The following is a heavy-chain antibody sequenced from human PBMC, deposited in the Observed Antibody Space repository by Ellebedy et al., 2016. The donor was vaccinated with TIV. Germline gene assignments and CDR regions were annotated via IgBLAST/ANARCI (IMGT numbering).Heavy chain of an antibody. CDR3: ARGDLEWLLPGDY. CDR2: INPNSGGT. Sequence: ASVKVSCKASGYTFTGYYMHWVRQAPGQGLEWMGWINPNSGGTNYAQKSQGRVTMTRDTSISTAYMELSRLRSDDTAVYYCARGDLEWLLPGDYWGQGTLVTVSS. V-gene: IGHV1-2*02. D-gene: IGHD3-3*01. J-gene: IGHJ4*02. CDR1: GYTFTGYY.